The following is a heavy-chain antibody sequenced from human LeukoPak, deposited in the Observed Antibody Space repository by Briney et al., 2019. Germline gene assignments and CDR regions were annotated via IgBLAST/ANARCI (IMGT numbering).Heavy chain of an antibody. D-gene: IGHD6-19*01. CDR2: IKSKTDGGTT. CDR1: GFTFSSYA. Sequence: PGGSLRLSCAASGFTFSSYAMSWVRQAPGKGLEWVGRIKSKTDGGTTDYAAPVKGRFTISRDDSKNTLYLQMNSLKTEDTAVYYCTTARLAVADNFDYWGQGTLVTVSS. J-gene: IGHJ4*02. CDR3: TTARLAVADNFDY. V-gene: IGHV3-15*01.